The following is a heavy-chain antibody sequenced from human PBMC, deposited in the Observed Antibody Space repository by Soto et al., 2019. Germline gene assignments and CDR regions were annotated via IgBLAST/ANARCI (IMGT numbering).Heavy chain of an antibody. CDR3: ARRASIAAAGTDYYYGMDV. V-gene: IGHV1-46*01. CDR1: GYTFTSYY. D-gene: IGHD6-13*01. Sequence: ASVKVSCKASGYTFTSYYMHWVRQAPGQGLEWMGIINPSGGSTSYAQKFQGRVTMTRDTSTSTVYMELSSLRSEDTAVYYCARRASIAAAGTDYYYGMDVWGQGTTVTVSS. J-gene: IGHJ6*02. CDR2: INPSGGST.